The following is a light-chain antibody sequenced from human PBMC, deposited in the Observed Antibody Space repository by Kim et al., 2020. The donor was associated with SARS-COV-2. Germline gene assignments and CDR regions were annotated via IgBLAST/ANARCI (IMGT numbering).Light chain of an antibody. Sequence: ETVLTQSPATLSLSPGERATLSCRASQTVSSSLAWYQQKPGQAPRLFIYDTSERATGIPTRFSGSGSGTDFTHTISSLEPEDFAVYYCQQRSNWRWTFGQGTKVDIK. V-gene: IGKV3-11*01. CDR2: DTS. CDR1: QTVSSS. J-gene: IGKJ1*01. CDR3: QQRSNWRWT.